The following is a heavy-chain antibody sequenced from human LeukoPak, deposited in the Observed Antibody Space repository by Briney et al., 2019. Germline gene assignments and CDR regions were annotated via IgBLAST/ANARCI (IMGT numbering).Heavy chain of an antibody. CDR2: ISYDGSNK. CDR3: ASAKRYCSSTSCYPSGPDRHFDY. CDR1: GFTFSSYA. V-gene: IGHV3-30-3*01. J-gene: IGHJ4*02. D-gene: IGHD2-2*01. Sequence: GGSLRLSCAASGFTFSSYAMHWVRQAPGKGLEWVAVISYDGSNKYYADSVKGRFTISRDNSKNTLYLQMNSLRAEDTAVYYCASAKRYCSSTSCYPSGPDRHFDYWGQGTLVTVSS.